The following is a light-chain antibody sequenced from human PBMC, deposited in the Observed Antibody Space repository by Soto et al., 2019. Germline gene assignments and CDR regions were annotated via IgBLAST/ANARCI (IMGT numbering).Light chain of an antibody. V-gene: IGKV1-39*01. CDR3: QQSISTPT. Sequence: DIQMTQSPSSLSASVGDRVTITCRASQSISRYLNWYQQKPGKAPKLLIYAASSLQSGVPSRFSGSGSGTDFTLPISSLQPEDFATYYCQQSISTPTFGQGTKLEIK. CDR1: QSISRY. J-gene: IGKJ2*01. CDR2: AAS.